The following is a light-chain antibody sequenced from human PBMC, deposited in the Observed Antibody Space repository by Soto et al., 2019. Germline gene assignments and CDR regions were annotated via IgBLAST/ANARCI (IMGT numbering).Light chain of an antibody. V-gene: IGKV1-5*01. Sequence: DFQMTQSPSALSASIGDRVTVTCRASQSIGRWLAWYQQKPGKAPKLLIYDASSLESGVPSRFSGRGSGTEFTLTISSLQPVDFATYYCQQYNDYAVTFGQGTKVEIK. CDR1: QSIGRW. CDR2: DAS. J-gene: IGKJ1*01. CDR3: QQYNDYAVT.